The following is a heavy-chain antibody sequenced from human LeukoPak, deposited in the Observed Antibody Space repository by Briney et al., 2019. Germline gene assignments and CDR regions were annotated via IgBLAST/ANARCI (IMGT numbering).Heavy chain of an antibody. Sequence: ASVKVSCKASGYTFTSYGIIWVRQAPGQGLEWMGWISAYNGNTNYAQKLQGRVTMTTDTSTSTAYMELRSLRSDDTAVYYCARDHGSGSYNWFDPWGQGTLVTVSS. CDR2: ISAYNGNT. J-gene: IGHJ5*02. CDR1: GYTFTSYG. CDR3: ARDHGSGSYNWFDP. D-gene: IGHD3-10*01. V-gene: IGHV1-18*01.